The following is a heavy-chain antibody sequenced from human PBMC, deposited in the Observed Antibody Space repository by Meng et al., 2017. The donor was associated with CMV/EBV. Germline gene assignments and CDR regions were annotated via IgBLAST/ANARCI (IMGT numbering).Heavy chain of an antibody. CDR2: IYYSGST. CDR3: ARDTMVRGGVWFDP. Sequence: SGGSISSRSYYWGWIRQPPGKGLEWIGSIYYSGSTYYNPSLKSRVTISVDTSKNQFSLKLSSVTAADTAVYYCARDTMVRGGVWFDPWGQGTLVTVSS. CDR1: GGSISSRSYY. D-gene: IGHD3-10*01. J-gene: IGHJ5*02. V-gene: IGHV4-39*07.